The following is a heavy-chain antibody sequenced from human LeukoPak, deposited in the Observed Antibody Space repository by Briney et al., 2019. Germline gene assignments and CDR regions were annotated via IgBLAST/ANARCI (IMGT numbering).Heavy chain of an antibody. CDR1: GFTVSTNY. D-gene: IGHD6-25*01. J-gene: IGHJ4*02. V-gene: IGHV3-21*01. Sequence: GGPLRLSCAVSGFTVSTNYMSWVRQAPGKGLEWVSFIDSTSTYIHYSDSVKGRFTISRDNAKNSLYLQMNSLRADDTAVYFCAEGSGGPGYWGQGTLVTVSS. CDR3: AEGSGGPGY. CDR2: IDSTSTYI.